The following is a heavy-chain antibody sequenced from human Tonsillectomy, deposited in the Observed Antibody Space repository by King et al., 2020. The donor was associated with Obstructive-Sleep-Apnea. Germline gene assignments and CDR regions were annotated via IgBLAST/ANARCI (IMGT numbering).Heavy chain of an antibody. V-gene: IGHV3-9*01. CDR1: GFTFDDYA. J-gene: IGHJ4*02. CDR2: ISWNSGSI. CDR3: AKDLMPLYDSSGFDY. D-gene: IGHD3-22*01. Sequence: VQLVQSGGGLVQPGRSLRLSCAASGFTFDDYAMHWVRQAPGKGLEWVSGISWNSGSIDYADSVKGRFTISRDNAKNSLYLQMNSLRAEDTALYYRAKDLMPLYDSSGFDYWGQGTLVTVSS.